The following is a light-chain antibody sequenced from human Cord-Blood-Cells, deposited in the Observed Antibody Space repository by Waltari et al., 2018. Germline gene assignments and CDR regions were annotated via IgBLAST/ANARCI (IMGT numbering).Light chain of an antibody. J-gene: IGLJ2*01. V-gene: IGLV3-19*01. CDR1: LLRSYY. Sequence: SSALTQHPAVAVSLGPAVRLTCQGDLLRSYYSIWYQQEPGLAPGLVIYGKNNRPSGIPERCYGFSSGNTASLIITGAQSEDGADYYCISWDRSGYHVVFGGGSKLT. CDR3: ISWDRSGYHVV. CDR2: GKN.